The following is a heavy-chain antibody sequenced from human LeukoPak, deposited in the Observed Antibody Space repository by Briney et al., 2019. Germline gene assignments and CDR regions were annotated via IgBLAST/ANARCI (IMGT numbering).Heavy chain of an antibody. CDR1: GGSFSGYY. D-gene: IGHD2-2*01. Sequence: SETLSLTCAVYGGSFSGYYWSWIRPPPGKGLEWIGEINHSGSTNYNPSLKSRVTISVDTSKNQFSLKLSSVTAADTAVYYCAREGAPGYCSSTSCSKTSGMDVWGQGTTVTVSS. V-gene: IGHV4-34*01. J-gene: IGHJ6*02. CDR2: INHSGST. CDR3: AREGAPGYCSSTSCSKTSGMDV.